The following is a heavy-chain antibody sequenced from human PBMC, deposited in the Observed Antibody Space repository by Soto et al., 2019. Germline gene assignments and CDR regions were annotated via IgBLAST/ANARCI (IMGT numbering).Heavy chain of an antibody. CDR1: GDSVSSNSAG. CDR3: ARAEYTEYEYYKGIHV. J-gene: IGHJ6*01. CDR2: TFYRSKWYN. D-gene: IGHD5-12*01. V-gene: IGHV6-1*01. Sequence: SQTLSLTCVISGDSVSSNSAGWNWIRQSPSRGLEWLGRTFYRSKWYNDYAVSMKGRISIHADTSKNQFSLQLNSVTPEATAVYYCARAEYTEYEYYKGIHVWAQGSAVTSSS.